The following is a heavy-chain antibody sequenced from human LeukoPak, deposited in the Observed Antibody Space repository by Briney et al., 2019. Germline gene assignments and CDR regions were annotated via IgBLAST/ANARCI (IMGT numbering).Heavy chain of an antibody. D-gene: IGHD1-26*01. V-gene: IGHV3-48*02. CDR1: GFTFSSYS. CDR3: ASSGSYRFNY. CDR2: ITASGTAM. J-gene: IGHJ4*02. Sequence: GGSLRLSCAASGFTFSSYSMNWVRQAPGKGLEWVSHITASGTAMFYADSVKGRFTISRDNAKNSLYLQMNSLRDEDTAVYYCASSGSYRFNYWGQGTLVTVSS.